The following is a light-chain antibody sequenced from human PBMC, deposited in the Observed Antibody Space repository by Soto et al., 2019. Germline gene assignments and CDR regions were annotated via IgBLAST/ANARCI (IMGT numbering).Light chain of an antibody. J-gene: IGLJ1*01. CDR1: SSYVLAYNS. CDR3: CYSAPESTYV. V-gene: IGLV2-23*01. Sequence: QSVLAHPASVSWSPGHSITISFTGTSSYVLAYNSVSWYQQHPHRAPQVMIYKGTQGPSVCSNRFSGSTSGNAASLTISAIQADDEADYFCCYSAPESTYVFGTGTKVPVL. CDR2: KGT.